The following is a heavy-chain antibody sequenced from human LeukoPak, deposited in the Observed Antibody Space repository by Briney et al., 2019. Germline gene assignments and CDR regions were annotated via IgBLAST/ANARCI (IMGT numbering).Heavy chain of an antibody. V-gene: IGHV3-33*01. CDR1: GFTFSSYG. J-gene: IGHJ2*01. Sequence: PGGSLRLSCAASGFTFSSYGMHWVRQALGKGLEWVAVIWYDGSNKYYADSVKGRFTISRDNSKNTLYLQMNSLRAEDTAVYYCARDLRWSHYWYFDLWGRGTLVTVSP. CDR3: ARDLRWSHYWYFDL. CDR2: IWYDGSNK. D-gene: IGHD2-15*01.